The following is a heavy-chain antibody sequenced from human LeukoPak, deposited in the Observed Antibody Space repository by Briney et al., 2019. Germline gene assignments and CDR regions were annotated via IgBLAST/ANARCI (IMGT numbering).Heavy chain of an antibody. CDR2: ISSSSSTI. CDR3: ARRYGDYAGYYYGMDV. D-gene: IGHD4-17*01. V-gene: IGHV3-48*04. J-gene: IGHJ6*02. Sequence: GGSLRLSCAASGFTFSSYSMNWVRQAPGKGLEWVSSISSSSSTIYYADSVKGRFTISRDNAKNSLYLQMNSLRAEDTAVYYCARRYGDYAGYYYGMDVWGQGTTVTVSS. CDR1: GFTFSSYS.